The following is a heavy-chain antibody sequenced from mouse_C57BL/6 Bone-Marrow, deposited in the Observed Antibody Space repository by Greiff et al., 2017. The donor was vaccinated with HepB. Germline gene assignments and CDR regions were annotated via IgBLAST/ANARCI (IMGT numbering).Heavy chain of an antibody. J-gene: IGHJ2*01. V-gene: IGHV5-4*01. CDR1: GFTFSSYA. CDR2: ISDGGSYT. Sequence: EVQLVESGGGLVKPGGSLKLSCAASGFTFSSYAMSWVRQTPEKRLEWVATISDGGSYTYYPDNVKGRFTISRDNAKNNLYLQMSHLKSEDTAMYYCAREIYGNYFDYWGQGTTLTVSS. D-gene: IGHD2-1*01. CDR3: AREIYGNYFDY.